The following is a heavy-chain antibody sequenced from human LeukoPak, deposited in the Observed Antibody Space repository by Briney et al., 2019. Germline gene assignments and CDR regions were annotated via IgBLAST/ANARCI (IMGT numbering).Heavy chain of an antibody. J-gene: IGHJ6*03. CDR1: GGTLSSYA. CDR3: ARGPYDILTDYYMDV. V-gene: IGHV1-8*02. D-gene: IGHD3-9*01. Sequence: GASVKVSCKASGGTLSSYAISWVRQAPGQGLEWMGWMNPNSGNTGYAQKFQGRVTMTRNTSISTAYMELSSLRSEDTAVYYCARGPYDILTDYYMDVWGKGTTVTISS. CDR2: MNPNSGNT.